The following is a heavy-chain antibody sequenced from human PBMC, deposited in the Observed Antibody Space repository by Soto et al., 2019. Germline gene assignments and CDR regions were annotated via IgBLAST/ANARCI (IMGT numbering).Heavy chain of an antibody. CDR1: GFTFSSYA. J-gene: IGHJ6*02. CDR2: ISGSGGST. CDR3: AKDQGSGLLWFGELLKNGMDV. Sequence: GSLRLSCXASGFTFSSYAMSWVRQAPGKGLEWVSAISGSGGSTYYADSVKGRFTISRDNSKNTLYLQMNSLRAEDTAVYYCAKDQGSGLLWFGELLKNGMDVWGQGTTVTVSS. D-gene: IGHD3-10*01. V-gene: IGHV3-23*01.